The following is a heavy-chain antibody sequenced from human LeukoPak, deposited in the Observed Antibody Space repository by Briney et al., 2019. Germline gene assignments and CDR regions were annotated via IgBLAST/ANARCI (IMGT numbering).Heavy chain of an antibody. CDR1: GFTFSSYV. J-gene: IGHJ6*02. D-gene: IGHD7-27*01. Sequence: PGGSLRLSCAASGFTFSSYVMHWVRQAPGKGLEYVSAISSNGGSTYYANSVKGRFTISRDNFKNTLYLQMGSLRAEDMAVYYCASNETGGGEGGNYYYGMDVWGQGTTVTVSS. CDR2: ISSNGGST. V-gene: IGHV3-64*01. CDR3: ASNETGGGEGGNYYYGMDV.